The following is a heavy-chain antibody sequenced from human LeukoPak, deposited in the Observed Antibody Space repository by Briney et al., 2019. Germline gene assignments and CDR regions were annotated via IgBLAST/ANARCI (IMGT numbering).Heavy chain of an antibody. J-gene: IGHJ4*02. D-gene: IGHD1-26*01. CDR2: INRSGST. CDR1: GGSFSGYY. Sequence: SETLSLTCAVYGGSFSGYYWSWIRQPPGKGLEWIGEINRSGSTNYNPSLKSRVTISVDTSKNQFSLKLSSVTAADTAVYYCARGREWEPKVFDYWGQGTLVTVSS. CDR3: ARGREWEPKVFDY. V-gene: IGHV4-34*01.